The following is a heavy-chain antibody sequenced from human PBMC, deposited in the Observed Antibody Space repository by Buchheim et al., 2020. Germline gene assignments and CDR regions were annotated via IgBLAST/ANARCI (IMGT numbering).Heavy chain of an antibody. J-gene: IGHJ4*02. Sequence: EVQLVESGGGLVQPGGSLRLSCAASGFTFDDYWMNWVRQAPGKGPEWVASVKQDGSRTYYGGPVKGRFTISRDNARSSLFLHMNSLRAEDTAVYFCVTECGGNGHFGCWGQGTL. V-gene: IGHV3-7*04. CDR3: VTECGGNGHFGC. D-gene: IGHD2-21*01. CDR1: GFTFDDYW. CDR2: VKQDGSRT.